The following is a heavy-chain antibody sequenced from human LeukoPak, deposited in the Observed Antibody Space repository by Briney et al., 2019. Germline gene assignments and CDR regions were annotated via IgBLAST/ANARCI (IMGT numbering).Heavy chain of an antibody. J-gene: IGHJ3*02. CDR1: GGTFSSYA. CDR3: ARFRHHPRPEAFDI. D-gene: IGHD1-14*01. Sequence: ASVKVSCKASGGTFSSYAISWVRQAPGQGLEWMGGIIPIFGTANYAQKFQGRVTITTDESTSTAYMELSSLRSEDTAVYYCARFRHHPRPEAFDIWGQGTMVTVSS. V-gene: IGHV1-69*05. CDR2: IIPIFGTA.